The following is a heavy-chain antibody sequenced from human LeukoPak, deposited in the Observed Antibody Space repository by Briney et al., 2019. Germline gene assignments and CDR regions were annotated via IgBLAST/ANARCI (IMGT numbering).Heavy chain of an antibody. Sequence: ASVKVSCKVSGYTLTELSMHWVRQAPGKGLEWMGGFDPEDGETIYAQKFQGRVTMTEDTSTDTAYMELSSLRSEDTAVYYCARDYDSSGAFQHWGQGTLVTVSS. D-gene: IGHD3-22*01. V-gene: IGHV1-24*01. J-gene: IGHJ1*01. CDR3: ARDYDSSGAFQH. CDR2: FDPEDGET. CDR1: GYTLTELS.